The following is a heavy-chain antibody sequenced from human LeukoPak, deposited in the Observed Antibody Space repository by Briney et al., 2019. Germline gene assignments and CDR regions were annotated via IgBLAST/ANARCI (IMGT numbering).Heavy chain of an antibody. J-gene: IGHJ4*02. Sequence: ASVKVSCKASGYTFTNHFVHWVRQAPGQGLEWLGIIYPRDGTTTCAQKFQGRVTMTRDTSTSTVYMELSSLRSEDTAVYYCARDLKVSAAVALDYWGQGTLVTVSS. D-gene: IGHD6-19*01. CDR2: IYPRDGTT. CDR1: GYTFTNHF. V-gene: IGHV1-46*01. CDR3: ARDLKVSAAVALDY.